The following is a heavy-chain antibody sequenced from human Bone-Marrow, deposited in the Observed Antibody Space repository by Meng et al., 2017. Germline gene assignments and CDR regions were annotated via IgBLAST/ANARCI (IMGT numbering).Heavy chain of an antibody. CDR1: GFTFSSYS. J-gene: IGHJ4*02. D-gene: IGHD3-10*01. V-gene: IGHV3-21*04. Sequence: GESLKISCAASGFTFSSYSMNWVRQAPGKGLEWVSSISSSSSYIYYADSVKGRFTISRDNAKNSLYLQMNSLRAEDTAVYYCAKPYLSGGYNYWGQGTLVTVSS. CDR2: ISSSSSYI. CDR3: AKPYLSGGYNY.